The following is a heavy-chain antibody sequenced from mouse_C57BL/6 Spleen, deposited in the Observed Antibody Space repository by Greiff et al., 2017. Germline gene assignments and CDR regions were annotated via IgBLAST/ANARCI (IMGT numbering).Heavy chain of an antibody. CDR1: GFNIKDYY. CDR2: IDPEDGET. CDR3: ARSPDGYYGGNWFAY. V-gene: IGHV14-2*01. J-gene: IGHJ3*01. Sequence: EVQLMESGAELVKPGASVKLSCTASGFNIKDYYMHWVKQRTEQGLEWIGRIDPEDGETKYAPKFQGKATITADTTSNTAYLQLSSLTSEDTAVYYCARSPDGYYGGNWFAYWGQGTLVTVSA. D-gene: IGHD2-3*01.